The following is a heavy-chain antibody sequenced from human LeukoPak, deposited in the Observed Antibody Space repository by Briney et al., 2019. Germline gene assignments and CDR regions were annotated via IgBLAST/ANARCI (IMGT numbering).Heavy chain of an antibody. D-gene: IGHD6-19*01. CDR3: AKDMGSGWYWYFDL. V-gene: IGHV3-9*01. CDR2: ISWNSGSI. J-gene: IGHJ2*01. CDR1: GFTFDDYA. Sequence: GGSLRLSCAASGFTFDDYAMHWVRHAPGKGLEWVSGISWNSGSIGYADSVKGRFTISRDNAKNSLYLQMNSLRAEDTALYYCAKDMGSGWYWYFDLWGRGTLVTVSS.